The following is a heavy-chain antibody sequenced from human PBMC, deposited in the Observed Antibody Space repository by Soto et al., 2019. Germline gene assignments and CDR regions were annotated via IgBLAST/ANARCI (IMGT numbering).Heavy chain of an antibody. CDR3: AKVTKRAAAGRYEYYKYGMDV. D-gene: IGHD6-13*01. Sequence: GGSLRLSCAASGFALSTYAMTWVRQAPGKGLEWVSVISGSGGSSYYAASVKGRFTISRDNSKNTLYLQMNGLRAEDTALYYCAKVTKRAAAGRYEYYKYGMDVWGQGTTVTVSS. CDR1: GFALSTYA. V-gene: IGHV3-23*01. CDR2: ISGSGGSS. J-gene: IGHJ6*02.